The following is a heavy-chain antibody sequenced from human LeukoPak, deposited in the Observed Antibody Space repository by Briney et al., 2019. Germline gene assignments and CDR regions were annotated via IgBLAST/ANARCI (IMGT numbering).Heavy chain of an antibody. CDR3: ARAMYPSSSIAAV. CDR2: ISSSGSTI. Sequence: GGSLRLSCAASGFTFSDYYMSWIRQAPGKGLEWVSYISSSGSTIYYADSVKGRFTISRDNAKNSLYLQMNSLRAEDTAVYFCARAMYPSSSIAAVGGQGILVTVSS. CDR1: GFTFSDYY. D-gene: IGHD6-13*01. V-gene: IGHV3-11*04. J-gene: IGHJ4*02.